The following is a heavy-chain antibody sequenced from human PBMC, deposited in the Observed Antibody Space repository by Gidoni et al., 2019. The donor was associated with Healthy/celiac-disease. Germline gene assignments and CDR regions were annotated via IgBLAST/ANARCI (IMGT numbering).Heavy chain of an antibody. Sequence: EVQLVESGGGLVQPGGSLKLPCAASGFTFSGSAMPWVRQASGKGLEWVGRIRSKANSYATAYAASVKGRFTISRDDSKNTAYLQMNSLKTEDTAVYYCTRQLGYYFDYWGQGTLVTVSS. CDR3: TRQLGYYFDY. CDR1: GFTFSGSA. D-gene: IGHD3-16*01. J-gene: IGHJ4*02. CDR2: IRSKANSYAT. V-gene: IGHV3-73*01.